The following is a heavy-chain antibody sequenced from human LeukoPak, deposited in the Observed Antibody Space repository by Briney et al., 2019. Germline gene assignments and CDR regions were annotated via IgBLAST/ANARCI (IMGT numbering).Heavy chain of an antibody. D-gene: IGHD5-24*01. CDR3: ARVERWLEDAFDI. Sequence: SETLSLTCTVSLGSISSYYWSWIRQPPGKGLEWVGYIYYIGSTNYNPTLKSRVTISVDTSKNQFSLNLSSVTAADTGVYFCARVERWLEDAFDIWGQGTMVTVSS. V-gene: IGHV4-59*01. CDR2: IYYIGST. CDR1: LGSISSYY. J-gene: IGHJ3*02.